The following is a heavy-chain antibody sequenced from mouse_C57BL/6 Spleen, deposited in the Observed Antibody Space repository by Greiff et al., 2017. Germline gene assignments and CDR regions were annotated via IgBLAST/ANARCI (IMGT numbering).Heavy chain of an antibody. Sequence: VQLQQPGAELVKPGASVKMSCKASGYTFTSYWITWVKQRPGQGLEWIGDIYPGSGSTNYNEKFKSKATLTVDTSSSTAYMQLSSLTSEDSAVYYCARHGTTVVARLAMDYWGQGTSVTVSS. V-gene: IGHV1-55*01. J-gene: IGHJ4*01. CDR3: ARHGTTVVARLAMDY. CDR2: IYPGSGST. D-gene: IGHD1-1*01. CDR1: GYTFTSYW.